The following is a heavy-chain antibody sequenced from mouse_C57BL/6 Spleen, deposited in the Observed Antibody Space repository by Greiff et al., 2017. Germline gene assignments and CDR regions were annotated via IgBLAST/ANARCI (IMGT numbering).Heavy chain of an antibody. D-gene: IGHD1-1*01. Sequence: EVKLMESGGGLVQPGGSMKLSCVASGFTFSNYWMNWVRQSPEKGLEWVAQIRLKSDNYATHYAESVKGRFTISRDDSKSSVYLQMNNLRAEDTGIYYCTVSYYYGSSYVGYFDVWGTGTTVTVSS. CDR3: TVSYYYGSSYVGYFDV. V-gene: IGHV6-3*01. J-gene: IGHJ1*03. CDR2: IRLKSDNYAT. CDR1: GFTFSNYW.